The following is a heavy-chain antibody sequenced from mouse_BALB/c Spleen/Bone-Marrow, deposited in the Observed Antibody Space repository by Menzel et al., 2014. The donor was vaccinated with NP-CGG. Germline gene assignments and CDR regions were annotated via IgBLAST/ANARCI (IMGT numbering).Heavy chain of an antibody. Sequence: EVKLMESGGGLVQPGGSLILSCATSGFTFTDYYMSWVRQPPGKALEWLGFIRNKANGYTTEYSASVKGRFTISRDNSQSILYLQMNTLGAEDSATYYCARDDYYAMDYWGQGTSVTVSS. CDR3: ARDDYYAMDY. V-gene: IGHV7-3*02. CDR1: GFTFTDYY. J-gene: IGHJ4*01. CDR2: IRNKANGYTT.